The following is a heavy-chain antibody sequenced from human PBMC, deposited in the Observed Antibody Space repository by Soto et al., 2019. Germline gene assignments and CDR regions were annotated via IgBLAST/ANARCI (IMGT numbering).Heavy chain of an antibody. D-gene: IGHD6-13*01. CDR1: GYTFTSYG. Sequence: GASVKVSCKASGYTFTSYGISWVRQAPGQGLEWMGWIIAYYGNANYAQKLQGRVTITADGSTSTAYMELRSLRSEDTAVYYCAGSYIADGPYYFDYWGQGTLVTVSS. CDR2: IIAYYGNA. CDR3: AGSYIADGPYYFDY. J-gene: IGHJ4*02. V-gene: IGHV1-18*01.